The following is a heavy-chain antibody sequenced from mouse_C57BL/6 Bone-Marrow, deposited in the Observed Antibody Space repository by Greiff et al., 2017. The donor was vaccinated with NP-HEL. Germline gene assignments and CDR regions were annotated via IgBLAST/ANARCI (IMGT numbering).Heavy chain of an antibody. V-gene: IGHV5-17*01. D-gene: IGHD2-5*01. CDR3: ARRGYYSNPYAMDY. CDR2: ISSGSSTI. Sequence: EVQLVESGGGLVKPGGSLKLSCAASGFTFSDYGMHWVRQAPEKGLEWVAYISSGSSTIYYADTVKGRFTISRDHAKNTLFLQMTSLRSEDTAMYYCARRGYYSNPYAMDYWGQGTSVTVSS. J-gene: IGHJ4*01. CDR1: GFTFSDYG.